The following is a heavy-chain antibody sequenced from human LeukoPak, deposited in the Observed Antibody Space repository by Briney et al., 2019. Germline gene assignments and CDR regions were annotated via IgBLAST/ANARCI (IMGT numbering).Heavy chain of an antibody. CDR2: MNPDGSVK. V-gene: IGHV3-7*01. CDR1: GFTIWNSW. D-gene: IGHD7-27*01. J-gene: IGHJ4*02. Sequence: SGGSLRLSCVASGFTIWNSWMTWVRQAPGKGLEWVADMNPDGSVKSYVDSVKGRFTVPRDNAKNSVFLQMNGLRADDTAVYYCGRDPAWGAIDYWGQGTLVTVSS. CDR3: GRDPAWGAIDY.